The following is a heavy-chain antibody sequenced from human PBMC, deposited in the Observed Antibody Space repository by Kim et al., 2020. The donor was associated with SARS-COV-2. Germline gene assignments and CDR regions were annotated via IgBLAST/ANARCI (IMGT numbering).Heavy chain of an antibody. V-gene: IGHV4-39*01. CDR1: GGSISSSSYY. D-gene: IGHD3-3*01. J-gene: IGHJ4*02. CDR3: ARHNSIGRHVLRFLEWLLPWDY. Sequence: SETLSLTCTVSGGSISSSSYYWGWIRQPPGKGLEWIGSIYYSGSTYYNPSLKSRVTISVDTSKNQFSLKLSSVTAADTAVYYCARHNSIGRHVLRFLEWLLPWDYWGQGTLVTVSS. CDR2: IYYSGST.